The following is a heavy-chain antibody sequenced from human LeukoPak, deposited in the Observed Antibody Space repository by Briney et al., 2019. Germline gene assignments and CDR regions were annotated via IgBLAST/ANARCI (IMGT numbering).Heavy chain of an antibody. CDR1: GGSISSSSYY. Sequence: SSETLSLTCTVSGGSISSSSYYWGWIRQPPGKGLEWIGSIYYSGSTYYNPSLKSRVTISVDTSKNQFSLKLSSVTAADTAVYYCASTIGYGSDYWGQGTLVTVSS. CDR3: ASTIGYGSDY. J-gene: IGHJ4*02. V-gene: IGHV4-39*01. D-gene: IGHD3-10*01. CDR2: IYYSGST.